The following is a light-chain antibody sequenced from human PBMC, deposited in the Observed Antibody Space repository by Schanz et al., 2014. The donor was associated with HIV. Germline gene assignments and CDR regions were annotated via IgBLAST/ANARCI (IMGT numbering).Light chain of an antibody. CDR3: ASYTSNRPVT. Sequence: QSVLTQPASVSGSPGQSITISCTGTSADIGAYKSVSWYQQHPGKAPKLIIYDVNNRPSGVSDRFSGSKSANTASLAISGLQADDEDYYYCASYTSNRPVTFGGGTKLTVL. CDR2: DVN. CDR1: SADIGAYKS. V-gene: IGLV2-14*03. J-gene: IGLJ2*01.